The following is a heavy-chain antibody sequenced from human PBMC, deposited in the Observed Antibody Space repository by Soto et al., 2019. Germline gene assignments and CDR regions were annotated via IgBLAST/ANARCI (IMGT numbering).Heavy chain of an antibody. Sequence: ASVKVSCKASGGTFSSYAISWVRQAPGQGLEWMGGIIPIFGTANYAQKFQGRVTITADESTSTAYMELSSLRSEDTAVYYCARDQSLSADSSGYYRGGDYYYYYGMDVWGQGTTVTVSS. J-gene: IGHJ6*02. V-gene: IGHV1-69*13. CDR1: GGTFSSYA. CDR3: ARDQSLSADSSGYYRGGDYYYYYGMDV. D-gene: IGHD3-22*01. CDR2: IIPIFGTA.